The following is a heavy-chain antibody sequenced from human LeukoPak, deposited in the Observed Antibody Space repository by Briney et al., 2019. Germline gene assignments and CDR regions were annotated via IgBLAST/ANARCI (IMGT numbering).Heavy chain of an antibody. CDR2: ISGSGGST. CDR3: AKDESSGYDFWSGYYTYYYYYYYMDV. D-gene: IGHD3-3*01. J-gene: IGHJ6*03. CDR1: GFTFSSYA. Sequence: GGSLRLSCAASGFTFSSYAMSWVRQAPGKGLEWVSAISGSGGSTYYADSVKGRFTISRDNSKNTLYLQMNSLRAEDTAVYYCAKDESSGYDFWSGYYTYYYYYYYMDVWGKGTTVTVSS. V-gene: IGHV3-23*01.